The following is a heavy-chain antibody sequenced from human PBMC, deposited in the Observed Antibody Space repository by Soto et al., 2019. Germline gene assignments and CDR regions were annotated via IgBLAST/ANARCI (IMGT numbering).Heavy chain of an antibody. D-gene: IGHD5-12*01. CDR1: GYTFTSYY. CDR2: ISPSGGST. J-gene: IGHJ5*02. CDR3: ARDRLNGYSGYEAPDP. Sequence: ASVKVSCKASGYTFTSYYMHWVRQAPGQGLEWMGIISPSGGSTSYAQKFQGRVTMTRDTSTSTVYMELSSLRSEDTAVYYCARDRLNGYSGYEAPDPWGQGTLVTVSS. V-gene: IGHV1-46*03.